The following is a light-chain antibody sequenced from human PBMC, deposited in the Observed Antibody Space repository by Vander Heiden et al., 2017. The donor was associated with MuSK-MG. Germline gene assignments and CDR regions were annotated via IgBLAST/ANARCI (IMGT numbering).Light chain of an antibody. CDR1: SNRTDN. J-gene: IGLJ2*01. V-gene: IGLV3-21*02. Sequence: SFVLTQPPSVSVAPGPTARLTRGGDSNRTDNVQWYQQKPGQAPVLVVQDDSDRPPGIPDRFSGSNSGSAATLTISRVEAGDDADYYCQVWDNDSDHPGVFGGGTKLTVL. CDR2: DDS. CDR3: QVWDNDSDHPGV.